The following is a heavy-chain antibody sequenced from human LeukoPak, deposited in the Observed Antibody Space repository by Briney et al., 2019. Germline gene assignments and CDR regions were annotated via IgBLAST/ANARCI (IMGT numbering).Heavy chain of an antibody. CDR1: GFTFSSYR. J-gene: IGHJ4*02. D-gene: IGHD3-22*01. CDR3: AKDGDSGYYPLYYFDY. V-gene: IGHV3-30*18. Sequence: PGGSLRLSCAASGFTFSSYRMHWVRQAPGKGLEWVAVISYDGSNKYYADSVKGRFTISRDNSKNTLYLQMNSLRAEDTAVYYCAKDGDSGYYPLYYFDYWGQGTLVTVSS. CDR2: ISYDGSNK.